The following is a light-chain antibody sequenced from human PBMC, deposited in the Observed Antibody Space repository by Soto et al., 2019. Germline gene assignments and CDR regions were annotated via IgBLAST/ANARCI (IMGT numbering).Light chain of an antibody. CDR2: DAS. V-gene: IGKV3-11*01. CDR1: QSINTY. Sequence: EIVLTQSPGTRSLSPVERATLSFRASQSINTYLACYQQKPGQSPRLLIYDASERVTGIPARFSGSGSGTDFTLTISSLEPEDCGVYYCQQRSYWGTFGQGTRLEIK. J-gene: IGKJ5*01. CDR3: QQRSYWGT.